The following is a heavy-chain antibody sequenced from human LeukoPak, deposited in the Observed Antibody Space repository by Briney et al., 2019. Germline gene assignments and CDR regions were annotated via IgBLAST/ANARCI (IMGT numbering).Heavy chain of an antibody. CDR3: ARAPSSADSSSPL. CDR1: GGTFSSYA. Sequence: ASVKVSCKASGGTFSSYAISWVRQAPGQGLEWMGRIIPILGIANYAQKFQGRVTITADKSTSTAYMELSSLRSEDTAVYYCARAPSSADSSSPLWGQGTLVTVSS. D-gene: IGHD6-13*01. J-gene: IGHJ4*02. CDR2: IIPILGIA. V-gene: IGHV1-69*04.